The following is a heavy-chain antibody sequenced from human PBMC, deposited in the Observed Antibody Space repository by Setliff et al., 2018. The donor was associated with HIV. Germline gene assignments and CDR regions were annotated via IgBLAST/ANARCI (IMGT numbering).Heavy chain of an antibody. CDR1: GGSISSYY. D-gene: IGHD3-22*01. V-gene: IGHV4-4*08. CDR3: ARGDTYYHDSSGYVKSALDCFDI. CDR2: IYTSEST. J-gene: IGHJ3*02. Sequence: SETLSLTCTVSGGSISSYYWSWIRQPPGKGLEWIGYIYTSESTNYNPSLKSRVTISVDTSKNQFSLKLSSVTAADTAVYYCARGDTYYHDSSGYVKSALDCFDIWGQGTMVTVSS.